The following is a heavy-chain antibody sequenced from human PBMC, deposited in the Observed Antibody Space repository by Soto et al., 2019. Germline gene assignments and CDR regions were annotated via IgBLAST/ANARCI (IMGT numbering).Heavy chain of an antibody. V-gene: IGHV3-13*01. CDR2: IGTAGDT. CDR3: AKGEWSYCRGGSCYYFDY. J-gene: IGHJ4*02. Sequence: GSLRLSCAASGFTFSSYDMHWVRQATGKCLEWVSAIGTAGDTYYPGSVKGRFTISRENAKNSLYLQMSSLRSEDTAVYYCAKGEWSYCRGGSCYYFDYWGQGTVVTVSS. CDR1: GFTFSSYD. D-gene: IGHD2-15*01.